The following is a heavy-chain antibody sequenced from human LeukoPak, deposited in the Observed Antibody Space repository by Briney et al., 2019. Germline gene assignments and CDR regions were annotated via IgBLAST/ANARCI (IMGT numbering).Heavy chain of an antibody. Sequence: GGSLRLSCAASGFTFSSYWMSWVRQAPGKGLEWVANIKQDGSEKYYVDSVKGRFTISRDNATNSLYLQMNSLRAEDTAVYYCARIGSSGSYYYFDYWGQGTLVTVSS. V-gene: IGHV3-7*01. CDR1: GFTFSSYW. CDR3: ARIGSSGSYYYFDY. D-gene: IGHD1-26*01. J-gene: IGHJ4*02. CDR2: IKQDGSEK.